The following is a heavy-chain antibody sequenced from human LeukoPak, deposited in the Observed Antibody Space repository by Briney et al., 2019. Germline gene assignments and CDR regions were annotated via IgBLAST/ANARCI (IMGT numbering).Heavy chain of an antibody. CDR2: INGDGGST. D-gene: IGHD3-10*01. CDR1: GFTFSTYW. Sequence: GGSLRLSCAASGFTFSTYWMHWVRQVPGKALVWVARINGDGGSTMHADSVKGRFTISRDNAKNTMHLQMNGLSADDTAIYYCARERGNSWFAFDSWGQGTLVTVSS. CDR3: ARERGNSWFAFDS. J-gene: IGHJ5*01. V-gene: IGHV3-74*03.